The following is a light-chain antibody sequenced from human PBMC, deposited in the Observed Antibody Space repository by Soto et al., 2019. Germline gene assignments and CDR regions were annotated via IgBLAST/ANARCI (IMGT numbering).Light chain of an antibody. CDR2: EVS. CDR1: SSDVGAYNL. Sequence: QSALTQPASVSGSPGQSVTISCTGTSSDVGAYNLVSWYQQYPGKAPKLMIYEVSNRPSGVSNRFSGSKSGNTASLTISGLQAEDEADYYCCSYTSSGTPVFGGGTKLTVL. CDR3: CSYTSSGTPV. J-gene: IGLJ3*02. V-gene: IGLV2-14*03.